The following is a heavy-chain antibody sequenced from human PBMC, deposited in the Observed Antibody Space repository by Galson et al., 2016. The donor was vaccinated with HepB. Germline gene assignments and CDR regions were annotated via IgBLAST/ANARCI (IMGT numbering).Heavy chain of an antibody. J-gene: IGHJ4*02. Sequence: SLRLSCAASGFTFSDAWMNWVRQAPGQGLEWVGRSKGKADGGTTDYAAPVKGRFSISRDDSKNTLYLQMNNLQTEDSAVYFCTTLMPAAASDYWGQGTLVTVSS. CDR1: GFTFSDAW. D-gene: IGHD6-13*01. V-gene: IGHV3-15*01. CDR2: SKGKADGGTT. CDR3: TTLMPAAASDY.